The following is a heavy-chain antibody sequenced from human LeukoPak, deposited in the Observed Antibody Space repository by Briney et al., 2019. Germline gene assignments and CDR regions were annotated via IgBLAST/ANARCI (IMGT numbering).Heavy chain of an antibody. CDR3: AKGGSITMIVVVPINDY. Sequence: GGSLRLSCAASGFTFSSYAMSWVRQAPGKGLEWVSAISGSGGSTYYAVSVKGRFTIARDNSKNTLYLQMNSLRAEDTAVYYCAKGGSITMIVVVPINDYWGQGTLVTVSS. D-gene: IGHD3-22*01. J-gene: IGHJ4*02. V-gene: IGHV3-23*01. CDR1: GFTFSSYA. CDR2: ISGSGGST.